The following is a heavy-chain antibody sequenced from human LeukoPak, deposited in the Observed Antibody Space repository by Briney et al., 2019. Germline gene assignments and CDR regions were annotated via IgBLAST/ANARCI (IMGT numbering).Heavy chain of an antibody. CDR1: GFTFSDYY. J-gene: IGHJ4*02. CDR2: ISSSGGTM. V-gene: IGHV3-11*01. D-gene: IGHD6-13*01. CDR3: AKDTVYSSSWSEGY. Sequence: GGSLRLSCAASGFTFSDYYMGWIRQAPGKGLDWVSYISSSGGTMYYADSVKGRFTISRDNAKNSLYLQMNSLRAEDTAVYYCAKDTVYSSSWSEGYWGQGTLVTVSS.